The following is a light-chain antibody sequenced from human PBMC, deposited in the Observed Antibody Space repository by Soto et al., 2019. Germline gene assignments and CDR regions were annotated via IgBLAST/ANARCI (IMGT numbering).Light chain of an antibody. V-gene: IGKV3-11*01. CDR1: QSIRSY. CDR2: DAS. Sequence: EVVLTQSPATLSLSPGERATLSCRASQSIRSYLAWYQQKPGQAPRLLIYDASKRATGTPARFSGSGSGTDFTLTITSLEPEDFAVYYCQQRRNWQITFGQGTRLETK. J-gene: IGKJ5*01. CDR3: QQRRNWQIT.